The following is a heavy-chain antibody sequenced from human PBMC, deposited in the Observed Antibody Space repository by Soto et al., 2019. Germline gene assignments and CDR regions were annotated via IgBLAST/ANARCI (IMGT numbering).Heavy chain of an antibody. J-gene: IGHJ6*03. CDR1: GYTFTSYD. CDR3: ARGDTSEAYYDISYYYYMDV. D-gene: IGHD3-9*01. V-gene: IGHV1-8*01. CDR2: MNPNSGNT. Sequence: ASVKVSCKASGYTFTSYDINWVRQATGQGLEWMGWMNPNSGNTGYAQKFQGRVTMTRNTSISTAYMELSSLRSEDTAVYYCARGDTSEAYYDISYYYYMDVWGKGTTVTVSS.